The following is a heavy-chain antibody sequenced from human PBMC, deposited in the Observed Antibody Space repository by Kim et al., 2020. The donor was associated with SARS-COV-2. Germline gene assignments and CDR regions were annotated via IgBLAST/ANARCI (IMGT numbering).Heavy chain of an antibody. Sequence: GSTYYHPSLKSRVTISVDTSKNQFSLKLSSVTAADTAVYYCASVDTAIVYWGQGTLVTVSS. V-gene: IGHV4-39*01. CDR2: GST. CDR3: ASVDTAIVY. D-gene: IGHD5-18*01. J-gene: IGHJ4*02.